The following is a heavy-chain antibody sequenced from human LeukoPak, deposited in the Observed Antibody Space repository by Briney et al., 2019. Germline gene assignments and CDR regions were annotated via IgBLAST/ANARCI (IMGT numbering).Heavy chain of an antibody. D-gene: IGHD5-12*01. V-gene: IGHV1-69*05. Sequence: GSSVKVSCKASGGTFSSYAISWVRQAPGQGLEWMGGIIPIFSTANYAQKFQGRVTITTDESTSTAYMELSSLRSEDTAVYYCAREQATDLARLDYWGQGTLVTVSS. CDR2: IIPIFSTA. CDR3: AREQATDLARLDY. J-gene: IGHJ4*02. CDR1: GGTFSSYA.